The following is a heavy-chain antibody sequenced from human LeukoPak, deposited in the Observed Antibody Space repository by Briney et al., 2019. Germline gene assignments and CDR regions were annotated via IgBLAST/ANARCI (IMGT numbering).Heavy chain of an antibody. Sequence: GGSLRLSCAASGFTVSSNYMGWVRQAPGKGLEGVSLTYSDGSIYYAGSVKGRFTVSRDNSENSLYLQMNTLRVEDTAVYYCAKGEKGIGAAFDIWGQGTMVTVSS. CDR2: TYSDGSI. CDR1: GFTVSSNY. CDR3: AKGEKGIGAAFDI. V-gene: IGHV3-53*01. J-gene: IGHJ3*02. D-gene: IGHD3-16*01.